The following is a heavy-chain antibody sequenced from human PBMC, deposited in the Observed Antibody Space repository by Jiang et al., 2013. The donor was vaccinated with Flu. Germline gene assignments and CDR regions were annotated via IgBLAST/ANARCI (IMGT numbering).Heavy chain of an antibody. Sequence: YAMHWVRQAPGKGLEWVAVISYDGSNKYYADSVKGRFTISRDNSKNTLYLQMNSLRAEDTAVYYCARVGPPTTVAGPPRPGYFQHWGQGTLVTVSS. CDR1: YA. J-gene: IGHJ1*01. V-gene: IGHV3-30-3*01. D-gene: IGHD6-19*01. CDR2: ISYDGSNK. CDR3: ARVGPPTTVAGPPRPGYFQH.